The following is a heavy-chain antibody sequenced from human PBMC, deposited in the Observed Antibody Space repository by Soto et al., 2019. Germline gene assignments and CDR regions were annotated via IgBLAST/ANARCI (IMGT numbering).Heavy chain of an antibody. CDR1: GGTFSSYA. CDR3: ARDGLYGSGSYYPPLGFDY. CDR2: IIPFFGIV. J-gene: IGHJ4*02. D-gene: IGHD3-10*01. V-gene: IGHV1-69*12. Sequence: QVQLVQSGAEVKKPESSVKVSCKASGGTFSSYAINWVRQAPGQGLEWMGGIIPFFGIVNYAQKFQGRVTITADESTSTAYMELSSLRSEDTAVYYCARDGLYGSGSYYPPLGFDYWGQGTLVTVSS.